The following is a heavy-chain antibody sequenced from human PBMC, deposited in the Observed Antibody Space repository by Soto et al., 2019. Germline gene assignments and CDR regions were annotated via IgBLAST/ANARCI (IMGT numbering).Heavy chain of an antibody. CDR1: GFTFRGDG. V-gene: IGHV3-30*18. CDR3: ANSEYSRYKNIDV. D-gene: IGHD5-18*01. J-gene: IGHJ6*02. Sequence: GGSLRLSCAASGFTFRGDGMHWVRQAPGRVLEWVALISYDGSIKYYADSVRGRFTISRDNSKNTLYLQMNSLRAEDTAVYYCANSEYSRYKNIDVWGQGTTVTVSS. CDR2: ISYDGSIK.